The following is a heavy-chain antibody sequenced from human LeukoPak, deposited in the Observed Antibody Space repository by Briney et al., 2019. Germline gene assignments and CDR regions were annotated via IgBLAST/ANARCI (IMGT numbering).Heavy chain of an antibody. CDR2: IKQDGSEK. D-gene: IGHD3-10*01. CDR1: GFTFSSYW. J-gene: IGHJ5*02. V-gene: IGHV3-7*05. Sequence: PGGSLRLSCAASGFTFSSYWMSWVRQAPGKGLEWVANIKQDGSEKYYVDSVKGRFTISRDNAKNSLYLQMNSLRAEDTAVYYCARDRYGPGSYYKEGREGWFDPWGQGTLVTVSS. CDR3: ARDRYGPGSYYKEGREGWFDP.